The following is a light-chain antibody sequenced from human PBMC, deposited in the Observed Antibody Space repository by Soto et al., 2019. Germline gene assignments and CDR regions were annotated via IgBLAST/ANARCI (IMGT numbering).Light chain of an antibody. CDR1: QSVSSSF. V-gene: IGKV3-20*01. CDR3: QQYGSSAWT. CDR2: GAS. Sequence: EIGLTQSPGTLSLSPGERATLSCRASQSVSSSFLAWYQQTPGQAPRLLIYGASIRATGIPDRFSGSGSGTDFTVTISRVEPEDFAVYYYQQYGSSAWTFGQGTKVEIQ. J-gene: IGKJ1*01.